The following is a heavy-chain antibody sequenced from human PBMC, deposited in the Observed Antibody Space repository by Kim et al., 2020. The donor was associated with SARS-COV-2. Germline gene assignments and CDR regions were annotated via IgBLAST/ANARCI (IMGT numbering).Heavy chain of an antibody. V-gene: IGHV3-23*01. Sequence: DSGKGRFTVSRDNSKNTLYLKMNSLRAEDTALYFCAKDQSGNYYYYSGMDVWGPGTTVTVSS. CDR3: AKDQSGNYYYYSGMDV. J-gene: IGHJ6*02. D-gene: IGHD1-26*01.